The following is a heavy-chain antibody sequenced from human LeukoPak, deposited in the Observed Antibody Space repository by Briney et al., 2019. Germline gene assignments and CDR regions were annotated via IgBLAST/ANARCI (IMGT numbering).Heavy chain of an antibody. D-gene: IGHD1-26*01. J-gene: IGHJ4*02. Sequence: GGSLRLSCVASGFTFSTYWMSWVRQAPGKGLDWVANIKEDGSEKYYLDSVKGRFTISRDNAKNSLYRQMNSLRAEDTAVYYCARDLPGAQAFDYWGQGALVTVSS. CDR3: ARDLPGAQAFDY. CDR1: GFTFSTYW. CDR2: IKEDGSEK. V-gene: IGHV3-7*01.